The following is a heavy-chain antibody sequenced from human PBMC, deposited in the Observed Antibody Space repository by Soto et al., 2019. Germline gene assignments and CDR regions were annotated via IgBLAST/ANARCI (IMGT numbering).Heavy chain of an antibody. CDR1: GASISSSSYY. CDR3: ARIYGGYYFDY. J-gene: IGHJ4*02. Sequence: QLQLQESGPGLVKPSETLSLTCTVSGASISSSSYYWGWIRQPPGKGLEWIGTIYYSGSTYYNPSLKSXXTXSVXXXXXXXSXKLRSVTAADTAVYYCARIYGGYYFDYWGQGTLVTVSS. V-gene: IGHV4-39*01. CDR2: IYYSGST. D-gene: IGHD4-17*01.